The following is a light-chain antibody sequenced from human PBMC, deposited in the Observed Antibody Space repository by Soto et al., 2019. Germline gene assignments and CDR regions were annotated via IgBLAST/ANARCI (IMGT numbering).Light chain of an antibody. CDR3: QQNYRVTPWT. Sequence: IRIARSSSSLSASVGDRITITCRASQSISRYLNWYQHKPGKAPKLLINAASSLERGVPSRFSGGGSGTDFTLNISSLQPYGLATYDGQQNYRVTPWTFGQGTKVDIK. CDR1: QSISRY. J-gene: IGKJ1*01. V-gene: IGKV1-39*01. CDR2: AAS.